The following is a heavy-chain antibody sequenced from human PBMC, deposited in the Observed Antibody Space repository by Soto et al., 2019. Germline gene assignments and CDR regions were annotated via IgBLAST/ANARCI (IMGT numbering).Heavy chain of an antibody. Sequence: GGSLRLSCAASGFTFSSYGMHWVRQAPGKGLEWVAVIWYDGSNKYYADSVKGRFTISRDNSKNTLYLQMNSLRAEDTAVYYCARSYGDYVVAFDIWGQGTMVTVSS. D-gene: IGHD4-17*01. J-gene: IGHJ3*02. V-gene: IGHV3-33*01. CDR3: ARSYGDYVVAFDI. CDR2: IWYDGSNK. CDR1: GFTFSSYG.